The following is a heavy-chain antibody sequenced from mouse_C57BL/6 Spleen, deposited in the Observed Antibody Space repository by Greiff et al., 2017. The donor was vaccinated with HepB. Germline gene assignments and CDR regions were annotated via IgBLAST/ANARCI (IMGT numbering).Heavy chain of an antibody. CDR2: ISSGSSTI. CDR1: GFTFSDYG. Sequence: EVKLQESGGGLVKPGGSLKLSCAASGFTFSDYGMHWVRQAPEKGLEWVAYISSGSSTIYYADTVKGRFTISRDNAKNTLFLQMTSLRSEDTAMYYCAREDYGNYGYFDYWGQGTTLTVSS. V-gene: IGHV5-17*01. D-gene: IGHD2-1*01. J-gene: IGHJ2*01. CDR3: AREDYGNYGYFDY.